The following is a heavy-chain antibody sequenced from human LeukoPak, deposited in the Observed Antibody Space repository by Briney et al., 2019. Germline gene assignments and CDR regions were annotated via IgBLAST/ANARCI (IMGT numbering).Heavy chain of an antibody. J-gene: IGHJ6*02. Sequence: GGSLRLSCAASGFTFSDYYMSWIRQAPGKGLEWVSYISSSGSTIYYADSVKGRFTISRDNAKNSLYLQMNSLRAEDTAVYYCARDRLTVAGNYYYYALDVWGQGTTVAVSS. CDR1: GFTFSDYY. CDR3: ARDRLTVAGNYYYYALDV. V-gene: IGHV3-11*01. D-gene: IGHD6-19*01. CDR2: ISSSGSTI.